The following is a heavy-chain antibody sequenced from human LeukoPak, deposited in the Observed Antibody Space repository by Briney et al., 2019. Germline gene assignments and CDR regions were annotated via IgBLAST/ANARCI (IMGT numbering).Heavy chain of an antibody. J-gene: IGHJ5*02. D-gene: IGHD3-3*01. Sequence: SQTLSLTCAISGDSVSSNRAAWSWFRQSPSRGLEWLGRTCYTSKWYNDYAVSVKSRITVNPDTSQNQFSLHLTSVTPEDTAVYYCARQGFRRFDPWGQGTLVTVSS. CDR1: GDSVSSNRAA. V-gene: IGHV6-1*01. CDR2: TCYTSKWYN. CDR3: ARQGFRRFDP.